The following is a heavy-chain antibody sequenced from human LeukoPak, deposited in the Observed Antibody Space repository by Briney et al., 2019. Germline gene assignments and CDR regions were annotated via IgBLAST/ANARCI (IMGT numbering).Heavy chain of an antibody. CDR3: ARDILGYYYGSGNYGSFDT. D-gene: IGHD3-10*01. V-gene: IGHV4-59*11. CDR1: VDSISNHY. CDR2: IYYSGIT. J-gene: IGHJ5*02. Sequence: SETLSLTCTLSVDSISNHYWTSIRQPPGKGLEWIGYIYYSGITDYNPSLRGRVTMSLDTSKNQFSLKLNSLTAADTAVYYCARDILGYYYGSGNYGSFDTWGQGTLVTVSS.